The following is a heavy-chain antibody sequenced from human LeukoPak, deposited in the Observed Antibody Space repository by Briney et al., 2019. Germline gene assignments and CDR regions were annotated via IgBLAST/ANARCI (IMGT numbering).Heavy chain of an antibody. J-gene: IGHJ1*01. CDR3: AREVATVTTFGAEYFQH. CDR2: ISPDARTI. Sequence: GGSLRLSCAASGFAFGSNWMHWVRQAPGKGLVWVSHISPDARTITYAAFVKGRFTISRDNTKNTLYLQMNSLRAEDTAVYYCAREVATVTTFGAEYFQHWGQGTLVTVSS. CDR1: GFAFGSNW. V-gene: IGHV3-74*01. D-gene: IGHD4-17*01.